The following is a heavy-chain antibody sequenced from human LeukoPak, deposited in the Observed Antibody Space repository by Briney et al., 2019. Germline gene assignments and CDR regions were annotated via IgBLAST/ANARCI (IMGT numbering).Heavy chain of an antibody. CDR1: GGSISSYY. V-gene: IGHV4-59*01. D-gene: IGHD2-8*02. CDR2: IYYSGST. CDR3: AREQYWGSDGMDV. Sequence: SETLSITCTVSGGSISSYYWSWIRQPPGKGLEWIGYIYYSGSTNYNPSLKSRVTISVDTSKNQFSLKLSSVTAADTAVYYCAREQYWGSDGMDVWGQGTTVTVSS. J-gene: IGHJ6*02.